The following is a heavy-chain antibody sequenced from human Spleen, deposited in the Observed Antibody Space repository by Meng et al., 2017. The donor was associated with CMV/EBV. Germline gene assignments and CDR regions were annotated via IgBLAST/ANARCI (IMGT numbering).Heavy chain of an antibody. D-gene: IGHD2-2*01. V-gene: IGHV3-69-1*01. CDR1: RFTFSDYY. Sequence: GESLKISCAASRFTFSDYYMNWVRQAPGKGLEWVSSISSSSTIYYADSVKGRFTISRDNSKNSLYLQMNSLRAEDTALYYCAKDYVPSQLPPYYYYGMDVWGQGTTVTVS. J-gene: IGHJ6*02. CDR2: ISSSSTI. CDR3: AKDYVPSQLPPYYYYGMDV.